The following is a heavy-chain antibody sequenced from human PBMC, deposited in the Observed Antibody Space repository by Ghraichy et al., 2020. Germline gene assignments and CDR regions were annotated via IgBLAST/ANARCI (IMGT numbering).Heavy chain of an antibody. CDR1: GFTFSSYA. CDR3: AKVWRYYGSRCRDKSYYYSGIDV. J-gene: IGHJ6*02. CDR2: ISGSGGST. D-gene: IGHD3-10*01. V-gene: IGHV3-23*01. Sequence: GGSLRLSCAASGFTFSSYAMRWVRQAPGKGLEWVSVISGSGGSTYYADSVKGRFTISRDNCKNTLYLQMNSLRAEDTAVYYCAKVWRYYGSRCRDKSYYYSGIDVWGQGTTVTVSS.